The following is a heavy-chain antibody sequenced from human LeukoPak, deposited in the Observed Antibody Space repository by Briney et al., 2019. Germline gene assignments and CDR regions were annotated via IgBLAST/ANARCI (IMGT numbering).Heavy chain of an antibody. CDR3: ARAAIAARPDF. Sequence: SVKVSCKASGDTFSGYSINWVRQAPGLGLEWMGGIIPLFGTSKYAEKFQGRVTITADESSTTAYMQMHSLTSEDTAVYYCARAAIAARPDFWGQGTLVTVSS. D-gene: IGHD6-6*01. CDR1: GDTFSGYS. J-gene: IGHJ4*02. V-gene: IGHV1-69*01. CDR2: IIPLFGTS.